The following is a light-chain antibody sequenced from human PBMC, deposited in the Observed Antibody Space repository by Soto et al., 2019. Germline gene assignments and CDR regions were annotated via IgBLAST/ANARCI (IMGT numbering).Light chain of an antibody. CDR2: RDN. Sequence: SVLTQPPSVSGTPGQRFTISCSGGISNIATNYVHWFQQLPGTAPKVLSNRDNQRPSGVPDRFSGSKSGTSASLAISGLRSEDEAEYYCAAWDDTVRSDVFGTGTKLTVL. V-gene: IGLV1-47*01. J-gene: IGLJ1*01. CDR1: ISNIATNY. CDR3: AAWDDTVRSDV.